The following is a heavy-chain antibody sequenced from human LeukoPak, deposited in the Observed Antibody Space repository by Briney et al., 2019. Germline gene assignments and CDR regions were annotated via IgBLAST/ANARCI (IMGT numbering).Heavy chain of an antibody. CDR1: GFTFSSYW. Sequence: PGGSLRLSCAASGFTFSSYWMSWVRQAPGKGLEWVAFIRYDGSNKYYADSVKGRFTISRDNSKNTLYLQMNSLRAEDTAVYYCAKDTAFVVVVVAATPDPYFDYWGQGTLVTVSS. J-gene: IGHJ4*02. V-gene: IGHV3-30*02. CDR2: IRYDGSNK. CDR3: AKDTAFVVVVVAATPDPYFDY. D-gene: IGHD2-15*01.